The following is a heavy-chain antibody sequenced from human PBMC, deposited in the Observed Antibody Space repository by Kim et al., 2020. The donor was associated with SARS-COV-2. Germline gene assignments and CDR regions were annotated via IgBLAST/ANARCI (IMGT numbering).Heavy chain of an antibody. V-gene: IGHV6-1*01. CDR3: ARADRYGRKGATIDY. Sequence: VSVKSRITINPDTSKNQFSLQLNSVTPEDTAVYYCARADRYGRKGATIDYWGQGTLVTVSS. D-gene: IGHD4-17*01. J-gene: IGHJ4*02.